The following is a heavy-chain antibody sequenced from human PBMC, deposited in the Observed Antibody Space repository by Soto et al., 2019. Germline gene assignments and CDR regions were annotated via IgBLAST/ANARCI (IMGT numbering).Heavy chain of an antibody. Sequence: SETLSLTCTVSGGSISSGGYYWSWIRQHPGKGLEWIGYIYYSGSTYYNPSLKSRVTISVDTSKNQFSLKLSSVTAADTAVYYCARGGGNWGRRGNWFDPWGQGTLVTVSS. CDR2: IYYSGST. J-gene: IGHJ5*02. CDR1: GGSISSGGYY. V-gene: IGHV4-31*03. D-gene: IGHD7-27*01. CDR3: ARGGGNWGRRGNWFDP.